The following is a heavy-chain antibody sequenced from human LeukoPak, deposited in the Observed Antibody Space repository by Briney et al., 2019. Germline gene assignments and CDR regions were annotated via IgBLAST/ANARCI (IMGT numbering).Heavy chain of an antibody. CDR3: ARDLLLEWSTIYYYYGMDV. CDR2: INPNSGGT. Sequence: ASVKVSCRASGYTFTGYYMHWVRQAPGQGLEWMGWINPNSGGTNYAQKFQGRVTMTRDTSISTAYMELSRLRSDDTAVYYCARDLLLEWSTIYYYYGMDVWGQGTTVTVSS. D-gene: IGHD3-3*01. V-gene: IGHV1-2*02. CDR1: GYTFTGYY. J-gene: IGHJ6*02.